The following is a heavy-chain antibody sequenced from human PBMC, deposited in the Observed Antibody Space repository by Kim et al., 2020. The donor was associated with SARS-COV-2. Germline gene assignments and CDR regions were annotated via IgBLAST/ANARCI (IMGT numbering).Heavy chain of an antibody. CDR1: GFAFSNYA. CDR3: AREGGYDSSGYYSYYCDY. CDR2: ISYDGSER. D-gene: IGHD3-22*01. J-gene: IGHJ4*02. V-gene: IGHV3-30*04. Sequence: GGSLRLSCAASGFAFSNYAMHWVRQAPGKGLEWVALISYDGSERYYADSVRGRFTISRDNSKNSLYLQMNSLRPEDTAVYYCAREGGYDSSGYYSYYCDYWGQGTLVTVSS.